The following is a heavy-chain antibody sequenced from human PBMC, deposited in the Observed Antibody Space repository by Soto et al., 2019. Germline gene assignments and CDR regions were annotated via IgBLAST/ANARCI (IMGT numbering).Heavy chain of an antibody. D-gene: IGHD6-19*01. V-gene: IGHV4-34*01. Sequence: QVQLQQWGAGLLKPSETLSLTCAVYGGSFSGYYWSWIRPPPGKGLEWNGEINHSGTTNYKPSLKSRVTLEVDTSKNQFSLKLSSVIAADTAGYYCARCWGTAVAGRAFDYWGQGTLVTVSS. CDR1: GGSFSGYY. J-gene: IGHJ4*02. CDR2: INHSGTT. CDR3: ARCWGTAVAGRAFDY.